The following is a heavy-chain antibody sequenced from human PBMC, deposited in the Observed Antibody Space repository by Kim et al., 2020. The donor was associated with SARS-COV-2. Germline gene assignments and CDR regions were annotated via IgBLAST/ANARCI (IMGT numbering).Heavy chain of an antibody. D-gene: IGHD5-18*01. CDR3: ARGLLLLDY. Sequence: GSTYYDPSLKSRVTISVDTSKNQCSLKLSSVTAADTAVYYCARGLLLLDYWGQGTLVTVSS. V-gene: IGHV4-31*02. CDR2: GST. J-gene: IGHJ4*02.